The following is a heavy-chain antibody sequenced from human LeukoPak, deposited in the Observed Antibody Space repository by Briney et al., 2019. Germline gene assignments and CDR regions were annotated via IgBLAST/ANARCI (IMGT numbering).Heavy chain of an antibody. J-gene: IGHJ4*02. D-gene: IGHD5-18*01. CDR1: GFTFKNAW. CDR2: IKSTRDGGAT. V-gene: IGHV3-15*01. Sequence: GGSLRLSCEASGFTFKNAWMIWVRQAPGKGPEWVGRIKSTRDGGATEYAAPVKGRFTISRDSSKNTLYMQMSSLRAEDTAVYYCAKDGLRGYSYGYRVSVVRFDYWGQGTLVTVSS. CDR3: AKDGLRGYSYGYRVSVVRFDY.